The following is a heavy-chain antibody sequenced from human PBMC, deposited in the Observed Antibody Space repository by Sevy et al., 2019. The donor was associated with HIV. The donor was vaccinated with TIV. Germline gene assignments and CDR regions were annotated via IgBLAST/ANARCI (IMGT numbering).Heavy chain of an antibody. Sequence: GGSLRLSCAASGFTFSSYGMHWVRQAPGKGLEWVAVISYDGSNKYYADSVKGRFTISRDNSKNTLYLQMNSLRAEDTAVYYCAKMGRGGVPAAKGGFDIWGQGTMVTVSS. D-gene: IGHD2-2*01. CDR2: ISYDGSNK. CDR3: AKMGRGGVPAAKGGFDI. V-gene: IGHV3-30*18. J-gene: IGHJ3*02. CDR1: GFTFSSYG.